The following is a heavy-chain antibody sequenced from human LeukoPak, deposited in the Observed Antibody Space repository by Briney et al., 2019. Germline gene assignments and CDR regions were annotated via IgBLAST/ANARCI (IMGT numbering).Heavy chain of an antibody. CDR3: ARDSGTTGEVKFDP. V-gene: IGHV1-2*02. CDR2: IDPNSGGT. Sequence: ASVKVSCKASGYTFTGYYMHWVRQAPGQGLEWMGWIDPNSGGTNYAQKFQDRVTMTRDTSITTAYMDMSRLRSDDTAVYYCARDSGTTGEVKFDPWGQGTLVTVSS. J-gene: IGHJ5*02. CDR1: GYTFTGYY. D-gene: IGHD3-10*01.